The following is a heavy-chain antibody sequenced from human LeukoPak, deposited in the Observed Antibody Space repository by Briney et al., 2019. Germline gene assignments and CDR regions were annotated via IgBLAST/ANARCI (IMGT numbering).Heavy chain of an antibody. CDR3: VRNLAVAGTCFDS. D-gene: IGHD6-19*01. J-gene: IGHJ4*02. CDR1: GFTFSDYA. V-gene: IGHV3-21*04. CDR2: FKTKYHQV. Sequence: GGSLRLSCVASGFTFSDYAMNWVRQAPGKGLEWVSTFKTKYHQVYYAESVRGRFTISRDNAESSLFLQMNSLRAEDTAVYYCVRNLAVAGTCFDSWGQGTLVTVSS.